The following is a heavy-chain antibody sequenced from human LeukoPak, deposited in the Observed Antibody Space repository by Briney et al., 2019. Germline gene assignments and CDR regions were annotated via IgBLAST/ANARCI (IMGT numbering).Heavy chain of an antibody. CDR2: IYYSGST. J-gene: IGHJ4*02. V-gene: IGHV4-59*08. D-gene: IGHD5-18*01. CDR1: DGSISSYY. Sequence: SETLSLTCTVSDGSISSYYWSWIRQPPGKGLEWIGYIYYSGSTNSDPSLKSRVTLSVDTSKNQLSLRLSSVTAADTAVYYCARPDSYGGFYFFDYWGQGTLVTVSS. CDR3: ARPDSYGGFYFFDY.